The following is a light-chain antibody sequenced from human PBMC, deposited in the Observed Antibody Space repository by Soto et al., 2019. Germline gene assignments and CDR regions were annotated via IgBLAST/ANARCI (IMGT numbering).Light chain of an antibody. CDR3: SSYAGSSTVV. CDR1: SSDVGSYNL. J-gene: IGLJ2*01. V-gene: IGLV2-23*02. CDR2: EVT. Sequence: QLVLTQPASVSGSPGQSITISCTGTSSDVGSYNLVSWFQQYPGKAPKLMIYEVTKRPSGVSNRFSGSKSGNTASLTISGLQAEDEADYYCSSYAGSSTVVFGGGTKVTVL.